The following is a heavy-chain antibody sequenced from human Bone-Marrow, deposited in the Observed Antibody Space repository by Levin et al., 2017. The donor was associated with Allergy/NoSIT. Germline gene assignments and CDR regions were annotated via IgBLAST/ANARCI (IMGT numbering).Heavy chain of an antibody. CDR1: GGTFSSHG. CDR2: IIPIFGPP. V-gene: IGHV1-69*13. Sequence: SVKVSCKASGGTFSSHGIAWVRQAPGQGLEWMGGIIPIFGPPNYAQKFQGRDTISADESTNTAYMELSSLRSDDTAVFYCARLTGDCSGGACLSRYFYYYMDVWGKGTTVTVSS. D-gene: IGHD2-15*01. J-gene: IGHJ6*03. CDR3: ARLTGDCSGGACLSRYFYYYMDV.